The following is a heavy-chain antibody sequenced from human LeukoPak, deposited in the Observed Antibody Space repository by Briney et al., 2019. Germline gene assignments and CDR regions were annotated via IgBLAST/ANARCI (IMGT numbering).Heavy chain of an antibody. D-gene: IGHD6-19*01. Sequence: ASVKVSCKASGGTFISYAISWVRQAPGQGLEWMGGIIPIFGTANYAQKFQGRVTITADESTSTAYMELSSLRSEDTAVYYCARDRETHLAGVAGIMGYGMDVWGQGTTVTVSS. J-gene: IGHJ6*02. CDR2: IIPIFGTA. CDR1: GGTFISYA. CDR3: ARDRETHLAGVAGIMGYGMDV. V-gene: IGHV1-69*13.